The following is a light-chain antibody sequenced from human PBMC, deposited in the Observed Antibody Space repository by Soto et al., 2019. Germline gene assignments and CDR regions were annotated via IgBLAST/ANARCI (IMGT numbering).Light chain of an antibody. J-gene: IGKJ1*01. CDR3: QQRSSWHT. CDR1: QNLDSHY. V-gene: IGKV3D-20*02. CDR2: GAS. Sequence: EIALTQSAGNLYLSPGERATLXCRASQNLDSHYSAWYQQKPGKGPRIIIVGASGRDSVITERFSGSGSGKDFNLTISRLEPEDSAIYDCQQRSSWHTFGQGTKVDIK.